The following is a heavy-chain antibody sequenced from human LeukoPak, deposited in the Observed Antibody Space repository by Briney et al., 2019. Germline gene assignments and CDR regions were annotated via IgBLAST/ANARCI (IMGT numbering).Heavy chain of an antibody. J-gene: IGHJ6*02. D-gene: IGHD2-15*01. CDR2: IDWEEDK. V-gene: IGHV2-70*11. CDR3: ARIREDYFSGGSCYSDYYGMDG. CDR1: GFSLSTSGMC. Sequence: SGPPLVKPTQTLTLTCSFSGFSLSTSGMCVSWIRQAPGKALEWLARIDWEEDKYYSTSLKTKLTISKHTSKNQVVLTMTHMDPVDTATYYCARIREDYFSGGSCYSDYYGMDGWGQGTPGPVT.